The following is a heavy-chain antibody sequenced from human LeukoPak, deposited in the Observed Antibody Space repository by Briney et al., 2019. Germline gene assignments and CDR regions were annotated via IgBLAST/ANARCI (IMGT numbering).Heavy chain of an antibody. CDR1: GFTFSSYG. D-gene: IGHD3-10*01. CDR3: AREPYYSDAGSYSDLDY. Sequence: QSGGSLRLSCAASGFTFSSYGMHWVRQAPGKGLEWVAFIRYDGNYGYYADSVKGRFTISRDNSKNTLFLQMNSLRAEDTAVYYCAREPYYSDAGSYSDLDYWGQGTLVTVSA. CDR2: IRYDGNYG. J-gene: IGHJ4*02. V-gene: IGHV3-30*02.